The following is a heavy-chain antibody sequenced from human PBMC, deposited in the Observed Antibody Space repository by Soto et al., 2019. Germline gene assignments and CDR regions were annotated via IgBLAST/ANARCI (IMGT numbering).Heavy chain of an antibody. CDR2: INHSGST. CDR1: GGSFSGYY. V-gene: IGHV4-34*01. D-gene: IGHD3-22*01. J-gene: IGHJ4*02. CDR3: AIGNRSEYHDRSGATDY. Sequence: SETLSLTCAVYGGSFSGYYWSWIRQPPGKGLKWIGEINHSGSTNYNPSLKSRVTISVDTSKNKFSLKLRSVTAADTAVYYCAIGNRSEYHDRSGATDYWCKGSLVTFSA.